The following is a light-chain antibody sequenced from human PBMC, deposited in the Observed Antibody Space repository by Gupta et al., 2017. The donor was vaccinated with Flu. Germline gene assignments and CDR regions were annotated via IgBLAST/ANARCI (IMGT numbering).Light chain of an antibody. J-gene: IGKJ5*01. CDR3: QQANSFPRT. CDR1: QDINKW. CDR2: AAS. V-gene: IGKV1-12*01. Sequence: DIQMTQSPSSVSASVGDTVSITCRASQDINKWLAWYQQKAGEAPKLLIYAASTLQGGVPSRFSGTGSGTDFTLTISSLQPEDFATYHCQQANSFPRTFGQGTRLEIK.